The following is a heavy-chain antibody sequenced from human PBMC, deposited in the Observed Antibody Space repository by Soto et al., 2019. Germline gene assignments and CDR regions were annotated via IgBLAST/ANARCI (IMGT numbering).Heavy chain of an antibody. CDR1: GFSLSTSGMC. CDR3: ARAVRHIVVVTAIDDYGMDV. CDR2: IDWDDDK. Sequence: SGPTLVNPTQTLTLTCTFSGFSLSTSGMCVSWIRQPPRKALEWLALIDWDDDKYYSTSLKTRLTISKDTSKNQVVLTMTNMDPVDTATYYCARAVRHIVVVTAIDDYGMDVWGQGTTVTVSS. J-gene: IGHJ6*02. D-gene: IGHD2-21*02. V-gene: IGHV2-70*01.